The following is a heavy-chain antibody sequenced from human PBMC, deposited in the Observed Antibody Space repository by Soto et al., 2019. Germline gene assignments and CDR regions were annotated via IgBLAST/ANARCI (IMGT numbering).Heavy chain of an antibody. CDR3: ARDGESNFWSGYQNWFDP. D-gene: IGHD3-3*01. CDR1: GYTFTGYY. Sequence: QVQLVQSGAEVKKPGASVKVSCKASGYTFTGYYMHWVRQAPGQGLEWMGWINPNSGGTNYAQKFQGRVTMTRDTSISTAYMELRRLRSDDTAVYYCARDGESNFWSGYQNWFDPWGQGTLVTVSS. CDR2: INPNSGGT. V-gene: IGHV1-2*02. J-gene: IGHJ5*02.